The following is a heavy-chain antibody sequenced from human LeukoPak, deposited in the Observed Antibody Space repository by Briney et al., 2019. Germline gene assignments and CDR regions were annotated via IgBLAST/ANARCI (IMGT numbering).Heavy chain of an antibody. CDR3: AKTLPSSWYSFDY. V-gene: IGHV3-23*01. J-gene: IGHJ4*02. CDR1: GFTFSNYA. D-gene: IGHD6-13*01. Sequence: GGSLRLSCAASGFTFSNYAMSWVRQAPGKGLEWVSTIVSIGSTYYADSVKGRFTISRDNSKSTLYLQMNSLRAEDTAVYYCAKTLPSSWYSFDYWGQGTLVTVSS. CDR2: IVSIGST.